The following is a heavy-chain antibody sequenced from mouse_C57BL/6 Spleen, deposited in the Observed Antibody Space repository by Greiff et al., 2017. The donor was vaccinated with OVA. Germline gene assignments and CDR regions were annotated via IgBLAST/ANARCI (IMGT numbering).Heavy chain of an antibody. Sequence: QVQLQQSGAELVKPGASVKLSCKASGYTFTSYWMQWVKQRPGQGLEWIGEIDPSDSYTNYNQKFKGKATLTVDTSSSTAYMQLSSLTSEDSAVYYCARGSTWDYWGQGTTLTVSS. V-gene: IGHV1-50*01. CDR1: GYTFTSYW. J-gene: IGHJ2*01. CDR3: ARGSTWDY. D-gene: IGHD5-5*01. CDR2: IDPSDSYT.